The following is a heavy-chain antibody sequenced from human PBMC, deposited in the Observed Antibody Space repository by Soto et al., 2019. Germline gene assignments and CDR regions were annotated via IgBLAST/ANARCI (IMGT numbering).Heavy chain of an antibody. Sequence: GSLRLSCAASGFTVSSNYMSWVRQAPGKGLEWVSVIYSGGSTYYADSVKGRFTISRDNSKNTLYLQMNSLRAEDTAVYYCARGVYDSSGYPDYFDYWGQGNLVTVSS. CDR3: ARGVYDSSGYPDYFDY. CDR2: IYSGGST. CDR1: GFTVSSNY. D-gene: IGHD3-22*01. J-gene: IGHJ4*02. V-gene: IGHV3-53*01.